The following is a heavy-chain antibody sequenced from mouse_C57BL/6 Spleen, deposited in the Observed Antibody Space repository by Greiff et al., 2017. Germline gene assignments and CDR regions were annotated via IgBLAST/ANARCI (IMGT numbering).Heavy chain of an antibody. CDR1: GFTFSDYG. CDR3: ARDGSYAMDY. D-gene: IGHD2-3*01. V-gene: IGHV5-17*01. J-gene: IGHJ4*01. Sequence: EVLLVESGGGLVKPGGSLKLSCAASGFTFSDYGMHWVRQAPEKGLEWVAYISSGSSNNYYSDTVKGRFTISRDNAKNTLFLQMTSLRSEDTAMYYCARDGSYAMDYWGQGTSVTVSS. CDR2: ISSGSSNN.